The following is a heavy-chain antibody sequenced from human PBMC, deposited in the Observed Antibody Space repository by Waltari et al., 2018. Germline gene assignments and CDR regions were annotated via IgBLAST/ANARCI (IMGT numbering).Heavy chain of an antibody. CDR1: GGTFSSYT. V-gene: IGHV1-69*08. CDR3: AREPGIAVASVGYGMDV. CDR2: IIPILGIA. J-gene: IGHJ6*02. D-gene: IGHD6-19*01. Sequence: QVQLLQSGAEVKKPGSSVKVSCKASGGTFSSYTNSCVRQAPGQGLEGMGRIIPILGIANYAQKFQGRVTITADKSTSTAYMELSSLRSEDTAVYYCAREPGIAVASVGYGMDVWGQGTTVTVSS.